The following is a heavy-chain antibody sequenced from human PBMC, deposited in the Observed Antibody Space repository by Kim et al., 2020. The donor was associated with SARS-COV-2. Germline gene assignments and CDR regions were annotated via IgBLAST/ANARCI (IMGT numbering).Heavy chain of an antibody. CDR1: GGSISSGGYY. D-gene: IGHD3-9*01. CDR2: IYYSGST. V-gene: IGHV4-31*03. J-gene: IGHJ3*02. Sequence: SETLSLTCTVSGGSISSGGYYWSWIRQHPGKGLEWIGYIYYSGSTYYNPSLKSRVTISVDTSKNQFSLKLSSVTAADTAVYYCARAARHWLGVVNAFDIWGQGTMVTVSS. CDR3: ARAARHWLGVVNAFDI.